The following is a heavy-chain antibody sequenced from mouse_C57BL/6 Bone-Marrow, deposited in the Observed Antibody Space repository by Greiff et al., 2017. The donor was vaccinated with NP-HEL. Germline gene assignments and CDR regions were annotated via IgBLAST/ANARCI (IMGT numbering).Heavy chain of an antibody. CDR1: GFNIKNTY. J-gene: IGHJ4*01. CDR3: ARGRRAAYYAMDY. Sequence: EVKLQESVAELVRPGASVKLSCTASGFNIKNTYMHWVKQRPEQGLEWIGRIDPANGNTKYAPKFQGKATITADTSSNTAYLQLSSLTSEDTAIYYCARGRRAAYYAMDYWGQGTSVTVSS. CDR2: IDPANGNT. V-gene: IGHV14-3*01.